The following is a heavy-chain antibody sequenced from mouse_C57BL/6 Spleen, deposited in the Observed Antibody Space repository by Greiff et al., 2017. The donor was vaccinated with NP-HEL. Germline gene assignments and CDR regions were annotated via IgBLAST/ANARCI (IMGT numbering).Heavy chain of an antibody. CDR3: ARSVITTVVNYAMDY. Sequence: QVQLQQPGTGLVKPGASVKLSCKASGYTFTSYWMHWVKQRPGQGLEWIGNINPSNGGTNYNEKFKSKATLTVDKSSSTAYMQLSSLTSEDSAVYYCARSVITTVVNYAMDYWGQGTSVTVSS. V-gene: IGHV1-53*01. D-gene: IGHD1-1*01. CDR2: INPSNGGT. CDR1: GYTFTSYW. J-gene: IGHJ4*01.